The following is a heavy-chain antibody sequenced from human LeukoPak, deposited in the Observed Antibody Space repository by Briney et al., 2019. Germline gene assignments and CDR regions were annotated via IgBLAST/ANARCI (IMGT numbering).Heavy chain of an antibody. CDR2: ISSSSSYI. CDR1: RFTFSSYS. V-gene: IGHV3-21*04. Sequence: GGSLRLSCAASRFTFSSYSMNWVRQAPGKGLEWVSSISSSSSYIYYADSVKGRFTISRDNAKNSLYLQMNSQRVEDTAVYYCAKDGGVWFGESNDYWGQGTLVTVSS. CDR3: AKDGGVWFGESNDY. D-gene: IGHD3-10*01. J-gene: IGHJ4*02.